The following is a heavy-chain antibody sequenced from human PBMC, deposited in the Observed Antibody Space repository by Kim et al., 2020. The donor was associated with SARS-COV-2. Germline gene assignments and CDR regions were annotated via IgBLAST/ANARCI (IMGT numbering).Heavy chain of an antibody. CDR2: VSQSGDIT. Sequence: GGSLRLSCATSGFRFSYFAMTWFRQAPGKGLEWVSAVSQSGDITDESDSVLGRFVTSRDNSRDIVYLKMNRLRVEDTATYFCVRGVDDYRRSFGPWGQGARVTVPA. CDR3: VRGVDDYRRSFGP. J-gene: IGHJ5*02. V-gene: IGHV3-23*01. CDR1: GFRFSYFA. D-gene: IGHD3-16*01.